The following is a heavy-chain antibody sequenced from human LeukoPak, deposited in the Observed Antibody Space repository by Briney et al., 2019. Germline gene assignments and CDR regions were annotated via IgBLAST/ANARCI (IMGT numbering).Heavy chain of an antibody. V-gene: IGHV1-69*13. CDR1: GGTFSSYA. CDR2: IIPIFGTA. CDR3: ARDTTSIAYCGGDCYSDAFDI. D-gene: IGHD2-21*01. Sequence: SVKVSCKASGGTFSSYAISWVRQAPGQGLEWMGGIIPIFGTANYAQKFQGRVTITADESTSTAYMELSSLRSEDTAVYYCARDTTSIAYCGGDCYSDAFDIWGQGTMVTVSS. J-gene: IGHJ3*02.